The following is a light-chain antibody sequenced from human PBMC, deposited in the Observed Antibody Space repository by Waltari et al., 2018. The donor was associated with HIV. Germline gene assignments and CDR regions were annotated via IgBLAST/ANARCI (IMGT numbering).Light chain of an antibody. CDR1: QTVTSNY. V-gene: IGKV3-20*01. Sequence: EIVLTQSPDTLSLSPGERPTLSCRASQTVTSNYLAWDQQKPGQAPRRLIYGASTRATGIPDRFSGSGSGTDFTLTISRLEPEDFAVYYCQQYGGSPPMNFGQGTRLEIK. CDR2: GAS. J-gene: IGKJ5*01. CDR3: QQYGGSPPMN.